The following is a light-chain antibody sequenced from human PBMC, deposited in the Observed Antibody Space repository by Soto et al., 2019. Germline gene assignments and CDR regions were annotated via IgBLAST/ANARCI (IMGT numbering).Light chain of an antibody. Sequence: DIVMAQSPLSLPVTPGEPASISCRSSQILLHSNGYNYLDWYLQKPGQSPQLLIYLGSNRASGVPDRFSGSGSGTDFTLKISRVEAEDVGVYYCMQALQTPPWTFGKGTKVDIK. CDR3: MQALQTPPWT. CDR1: QILLHSNGYNY. V-gene: IGKV2-28*01. J-gene: IGKJ1*01. CDR2: LGS.